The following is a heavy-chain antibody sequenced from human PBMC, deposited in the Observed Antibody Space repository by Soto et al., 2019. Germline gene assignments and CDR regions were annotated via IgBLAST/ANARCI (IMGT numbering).Heavy chain of an antibody. CDR1: GGSISSSSYY. D-gene: IGHD6-19*01. Sequence: SETLSLTCTVSGGSISSSSYYWGWIRQPPGKGLEWIGSIYYSGSTYYNPSLKSRVTISVDTSKNQFSLKLSSVTAADTAVYYCARRREIAVAGVAFDIWGQGTMVTVSS. CDR2: IYYSGST. CDR3: ARRREIAVAGVAFDI. J-gene: IGHJ3*02. V-gene: IGHV4-39*01.